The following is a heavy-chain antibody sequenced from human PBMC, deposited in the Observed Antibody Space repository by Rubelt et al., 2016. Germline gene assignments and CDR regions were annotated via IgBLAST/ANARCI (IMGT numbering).Heavy chain of an antibody. J-gene: IGHJ6*02. CDR1: GYTFTSYY. CDR3: ARDRSYYGSGSTRGMDV. V-gene: IGHV1-46*01. D-gene: IGHD3-10*01. Sequence: QVQLVQSGAEVKKPGASVKVSCKASGYTFTSYYMHWVRQAPGQGLEWMGIINPSGGSTSYAQKFQGRVTMTRDTSTSTVYMELGSLRSEDTAVDYCARDRSYYGSGSTRGMDVWGQGTTVTVSS. CDR2: INPSGGST.